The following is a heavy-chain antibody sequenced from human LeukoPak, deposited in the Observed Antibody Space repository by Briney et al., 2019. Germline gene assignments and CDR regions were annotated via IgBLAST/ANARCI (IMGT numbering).Heavy chain of an antibody. Sequence: SETLSLTCTVSGGSISSSSYYWGWIRQPPGKGLEWIGSIYYSGSTYYNPSLKSRVTISVDTSKNQFSLKLSSVTAAGTAVYYCARPGYGSGSYYFGYWGQGTLVTVSS. CDR2: IYYSGST. CDR3: ARPGYGSGSYYFGY. V-gene: IGHV4-39*07. J-gene: IGHJ4*02. D-gene: IGHD3-10*01. CDR1: GGSISSSSYY.